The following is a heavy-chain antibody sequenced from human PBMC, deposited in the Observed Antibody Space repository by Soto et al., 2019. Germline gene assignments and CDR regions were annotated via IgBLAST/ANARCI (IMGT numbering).Heavy chain of an antibody. CDR3: GGTVPPRRFCLSARAQRTTVPSS. V-gene: IGHV6-1*01. CDR2: TYYRSRWYN. CDR1: GESVSRNSAA. J-gene: IGHJ5*01. Sequence: PSQTLPLTCAISGESVSRNSAAWHWIRQSPSRGLEWLGRTYYRSRWYNDYAVSVRSRITVNADTSKNQFSLHLNSVTPEDTAVFWWGGTVPPRRFCLSARAQRTTVPSSWG. D-gene: IGHD3-9*01.